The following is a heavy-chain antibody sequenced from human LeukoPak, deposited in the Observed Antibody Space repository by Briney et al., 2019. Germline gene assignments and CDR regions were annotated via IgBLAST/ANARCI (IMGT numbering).Heavy chain of an antibody. Sequence: GGSLRLSCAASGFTFDDYAMHWVRQAPGKGLEWVSDISWNSGSIGYADSVKGRFTISRDNAKNSLYLQMNSLRAEDTALYYCAKDLGIAVAGAFDYWGQGTLVTVSS. D-gene: IGHD6-19*01. CDR2: ISWNSGSI. J-gene: IGHJ4*02. CDR3: AKDLGIAVAGAFDY. V-gene: IGHV3-9*01. CDR1: GFTFDDYA.